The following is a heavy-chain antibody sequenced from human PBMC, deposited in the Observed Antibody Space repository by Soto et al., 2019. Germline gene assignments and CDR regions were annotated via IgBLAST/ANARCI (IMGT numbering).Heavy chain of an antibody. D-gene: IGHD6-25*01. Sequence: SETLSLTCTVSGGSISSYYWSWIRQPRVKGLGLIGYSYYIGSTNYDPSLKSRVTMSLDTSKSQDSLKLSCLTAADTAVYYCARHVLAATSFDYWGQGTLVTVSS. CDR2: SYYIGST. V-gene: IGHV4-59*08. J-gene: IGHJ4*02. CDR3: ARHVLAATSFDY. CDR1: GGSISSYY.